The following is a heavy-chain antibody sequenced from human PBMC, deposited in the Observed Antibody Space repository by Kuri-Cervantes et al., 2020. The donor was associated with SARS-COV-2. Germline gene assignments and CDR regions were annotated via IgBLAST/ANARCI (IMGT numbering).Heavy chain of an antibody. Sequence: ASVKVSCKASGYTFTSYGITWVRQAPGQGLEWMGWISAYNGDTSYAQRFQGRVTMTRDTSTSTAYMELRSLRSDDTAVYYCARDLIAAAGTDYWGQGTLVTVSS. J-gene: IGHJ4*02. V-gene: IGHV1-18*01. CDR2: ISAYNGDT. CDR3: ARDLIAAAGTDY. CDR1: GYTFTSYG. D-gene: IGHD6-13*01.